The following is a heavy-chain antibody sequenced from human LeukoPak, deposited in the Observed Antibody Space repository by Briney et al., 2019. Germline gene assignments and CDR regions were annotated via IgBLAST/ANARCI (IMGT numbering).Heavy chain of an antibody. J-gene: IGHJ3*02. CDR3: ARDCSSTSCYMAFDI. V-gene: IGHV3-53*01. Sequence: PGGSLRLSCAASGFTVSSNYMSWVRQAPGKGLEWVSVIYSGGSTYYADSVKGRFTISRDNSKNTLYLQMNSLRAEDTAVYYCARDCSSTSCYMAFDIWGQGTMVTVSS. D-gene: IGHD2-2*02. CDR1: GFTVSSNY. CDR2: IYSGGST.